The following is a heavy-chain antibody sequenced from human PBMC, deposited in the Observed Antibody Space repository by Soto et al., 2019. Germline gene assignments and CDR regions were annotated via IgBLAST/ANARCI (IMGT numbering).Heavy chain of an antibody. CDR3: ATPRRDVYDSSGYSAESFQH. V-gene: IGHV1-24*01. D-gene: IGHD3-22*01. CDR1: GYTLTELS. Sequence: ASVKVSCKVSGYTLTELSMHWVRQAPGKGLEWMGGFDPEDGETIYAQKFQGRVTMTEDTSTDTAYMELSSLRSEDTAVYYCATPRRDVYDSSGYSAESFQHWGQGTLVTVSS. CDR2: FDPEDGET. J-gene: IGHJ1*01.